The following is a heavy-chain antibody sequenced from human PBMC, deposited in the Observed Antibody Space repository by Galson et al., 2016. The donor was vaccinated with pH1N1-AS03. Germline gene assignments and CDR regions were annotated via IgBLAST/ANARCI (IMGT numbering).Heavy chain of an antibody. D-gene: IGHD2-15*01. CDR3: ARGVVDCSGPACSGTLRFDP. CDR2: MNPDSGNT. CDR1: GYTFTTYG. J-gene: IGHJ5*02. V-gene: IGHV1-8*03. Sequence: SVKVSCKASGYTFTTYGINWVRQAPGQGLEWMGWMNPDSGNTGYAPSFQGRVTITRDTSISTAYMELSSLRSEDTAVYYCARGVVDCSGPACSGTLRFDPWGQGTLVTVS.